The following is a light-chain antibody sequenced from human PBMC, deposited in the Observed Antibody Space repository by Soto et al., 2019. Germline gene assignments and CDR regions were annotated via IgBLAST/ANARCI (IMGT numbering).Light chain of an antibody. V-gene: IGLV1-40*01. CDR1: GSNFGSTA. J-gene: IGLJ1*01. Sequence: QSVLTQPPSASGTPGQRVTITCSGSGSNFGSTAVNWYQLLPGTAPKLLIYGNNNRPSEVPDRFSGSTSGNSASLAITGLQAEDEADYYCQSYESSLRDYVFGTGTKVTVL. CDR2: GNN. CDR3: QSYESSLRDYV.